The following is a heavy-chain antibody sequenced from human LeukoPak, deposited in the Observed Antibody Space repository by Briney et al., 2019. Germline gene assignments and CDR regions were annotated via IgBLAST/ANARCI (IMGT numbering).Heavy chain of an antibody. J-gene: IGHJ5*02. CDR2: INESGTT. V-gene: IGHV4-34*01. CDR3: ARALMTLVRGVPRTTWFHP. D-gene: IGHD3-10*01. Sequence: SETLSLPFAVFGGSFIGYYWTWVRQAPGKGLEWIGEINESGTTNYNASLNNRVTISVDTSKNQFSLKLTSLTAADTAVFYCARALMTLVRGVPRTTWFHPWGQGTLVTVSS. CDR1: GGSFIGYY.